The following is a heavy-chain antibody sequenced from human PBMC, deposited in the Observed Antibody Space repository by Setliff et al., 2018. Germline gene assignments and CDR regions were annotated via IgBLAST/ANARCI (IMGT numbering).Heavy chain of an antibody. CDR1: GGTLSDYH. D-gene: IGHD6-6*01. J-gene: IGHJ4*02. V-gene: IGHV4-34*01. CDR3: ARGRNIAARLLDS. Sequence: PSETLSLTCAAYGGTLSDYHWTWIRQSPEKGLEWIGEINHRGSTNYNPSLKSRVTISIDTSKDQFSLKLISMTAADTAVYYCARGRNIAARLLDSWGQGTQVTVSS. CDR2: INHRGST.